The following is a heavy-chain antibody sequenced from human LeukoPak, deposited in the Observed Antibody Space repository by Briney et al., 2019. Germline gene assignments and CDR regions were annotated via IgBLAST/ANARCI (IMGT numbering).Heavy chain of an antibody. J-gene: IGHJ4*02. CDR1: GFTFSSYA. CDR3: AKWKYSNSGIDDY. CDR2: ISGSGDNT. Sequence: GGSLRLSCAASGFTFSSYAMSWVRQVPGKGLEWVSVISGSGDNTYYADSVKGRFTISRDDTKNMLYLQMNSLRAEDTAVYYCAKWKYSNSGIDDYWGQGTLVTVSS. D-gene: IGHD6-6*01. V-gene: IGHV3-23*01.